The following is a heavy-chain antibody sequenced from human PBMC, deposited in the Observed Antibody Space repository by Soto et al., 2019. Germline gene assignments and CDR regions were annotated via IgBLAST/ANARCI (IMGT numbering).Heavy chain of an antibody. D-gene: IGHD5-18*01. V-gene: IGHV4-34*01. J-gene: IGHJ5*01. CDR1: GGSFSDHY. CDR2: INHSGST. CDR3: ARGVSGYRYGGLDS. Sequence: PSETLSLTCAVYGGSFSDHYWSWIRQTPGKGLEWIGEINHSGSTNYNPSFKSRVTISVDTSKNQFHLHLSSVNAADTAVTYCARGVSGYRYGGLDSWGQGTLVTVSS.